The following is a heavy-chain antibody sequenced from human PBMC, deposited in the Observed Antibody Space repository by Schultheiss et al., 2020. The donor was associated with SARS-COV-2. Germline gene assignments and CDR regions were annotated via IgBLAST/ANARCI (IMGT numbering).Heavy chain of an antibody. J-gene: IGHJ6*03. V-gene: IGHV1-2*02. D-gene: IGHD6-19*01. Sequence: ASVKVSCKASGYTFTGYYMHWVRQAPGQGLEWMGWINPNSGGTNYAQKFQGRVTMITDTSTSTAYMELSSLRSEDTAVYYCARGGIAVAADLYYYYYMDVWGKGTTVTVSS. CDR1: GYTFTGYY. CDR3: ARGGIAVAADLYYYYYMDV. CDR2: INPNSGGT.